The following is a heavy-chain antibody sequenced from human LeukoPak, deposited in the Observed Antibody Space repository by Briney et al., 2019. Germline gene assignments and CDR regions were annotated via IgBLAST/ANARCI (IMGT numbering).Heavy chain of an antibody. CDR3: ARVPYSISSMDY. Sequence: GEPLKISCKSSGYTFSNYWIGWVRQMPGKGLEWMGIIYPGDSDTKYSPSFEGQVSISADKSIGTAYLQWSGLKASDTAMYYCARVPYSISSMDYWGQGTLVTVSS. CDR2: IYPGDSDT. D-gene: IGHD6-6*01. J-gene: IGHJ4*02. CDR1: GYTFSNYW. V-gene: IGHV5-51*01.